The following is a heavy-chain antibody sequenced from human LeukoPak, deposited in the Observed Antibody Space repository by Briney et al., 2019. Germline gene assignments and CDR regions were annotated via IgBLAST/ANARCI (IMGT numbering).Heavy chain of an antibody. Sequence: SETLSLTCTVSGGSISSYYWSWIRQPPGKGLEWIGYIYATGSTNYNPSLKSRVTISVDTSKNQFSLKLSSVTAADTAVYYCARHIIAAAGKVGFDPWGQGTLVTVSS. CDR1: GGSISSYY. V-gene: IGHV4-4*08. D-gene: IGHD6-13*01. CDR3: ARHIIAAAGKVGFDP. CDR2: IYATGST. J-gene: IGHJ5*02.